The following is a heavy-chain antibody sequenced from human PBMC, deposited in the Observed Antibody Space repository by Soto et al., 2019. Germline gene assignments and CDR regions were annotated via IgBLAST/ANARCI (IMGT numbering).Heavy chain of an antibody. V-gene: IGHV3-30*18. CDR2: TSFDGSSG. CDR1: GFTFSSSG. CDR3: AKSPPALAEYFDY. J-gene: IGHJ4*02. D-gene: IGHD3-3*02. Sequence: QVQLVESGGGVVQPGRSLRLSCAASGFTFSSSGMHWVRQAPGKGLEWVAVTSFDGSSGSYADSVRGRFTISRDNSNTTLYLHMTILIAEDPTVYDCAKSPPALAEYFDYWGQGTLVTVSS.